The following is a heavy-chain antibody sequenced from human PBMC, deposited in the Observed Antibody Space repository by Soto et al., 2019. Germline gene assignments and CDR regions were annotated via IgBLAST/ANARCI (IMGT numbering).Heavy chain of an antibody. J-gene: IGHJ4*02. CDR3: ASLDTKFDY. CDR1: GGSISSYY. CDR2: IYYSGST. D-gene: IGHD5-18*01. Sequence: SETLSLTCTVSGGSISSYYWSWIRQPPGKGLEWIGYIYYSGSTNYNPSLKSRVTISVDTSKNQFSLKLSSVTAADTAVYYCASLDTKFDYWGQGTLVTVSS. V-gene: IGHV4-59*01.